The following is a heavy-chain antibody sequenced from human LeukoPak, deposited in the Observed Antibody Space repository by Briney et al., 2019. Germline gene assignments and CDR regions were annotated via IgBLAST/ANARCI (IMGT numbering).Heavy chain of an antibody. J-gene: IGHJ4*02. Sequence: GASVKVSCKTSGYTFTNYGISWVRQAPGQGLERMGWISGYNGNPRYAQKVQGRVTMTTDTSTNTAYMEVNSLRSDDTAIYYCARDPSLAVAGIRLFDYWGQGTLVIVSS. CDR2: ISGYNGNP. V-gene: IGHV1-18*01. CDR3: ARDPSLAVAGIRLFDY. CDR1: GYTFTNYG. D-gene: IGHD6-19*01.